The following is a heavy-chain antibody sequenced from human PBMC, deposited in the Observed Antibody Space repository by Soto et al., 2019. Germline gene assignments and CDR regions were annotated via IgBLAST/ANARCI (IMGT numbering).Heavy chain of an antibody. CDR1: GHSFNKYY. J-gene: IGHJ5*02. D-gene: IGHD6-13*01. Sequence: WASVKVSCKASGHSFNKYYINWVRQAPGQGLEWMGWVNPNSGETGFAQKFQGRITMTRNTSINTAYMELSSLRSEDTAVYYCARDLYGNSRIGRFDPWGQGTLVTVSS. CDR3: ARDLYGNSRIGRFDP. V-gene: IGHV1-8*01. CDR2: VNPNSGET.